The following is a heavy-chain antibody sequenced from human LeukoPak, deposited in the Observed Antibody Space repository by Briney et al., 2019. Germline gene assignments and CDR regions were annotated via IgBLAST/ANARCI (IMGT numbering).Heavy chain of an antibody. J-gene: IGHJ4*02. CDR2: FSGSGGST. D-gene: IGHD1-26*01. Sequence: ARSLRLSCAASGFTFSSYAMSWVRQAPGKGMEWVSAFSGSGGSTYYADSVKGRFTISRDNSKNTLYLQMNSLRAEDTAVYYCAKSFIVGAIGASYYFDYWGQGTLVTVSS. CDR3: AKSFIVGAIGASYYFDY. V-gene: IGHV3-23*01. CDR1: GFTFSSYA.